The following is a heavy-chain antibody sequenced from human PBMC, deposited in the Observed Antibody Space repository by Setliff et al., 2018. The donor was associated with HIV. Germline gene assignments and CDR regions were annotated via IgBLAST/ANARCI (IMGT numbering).Heavy chain of an antibody. D-gene: IGHD4-17*01. CDR3: ARTTGSHRAFDI. V-gene: IGHV4-39*01. J-gene: IGHJ3*02. Sequence: LSLTCTVSGGSISSSSYYWGWIRQPPGKGLEWIGSIYYSGSTYYNPSLKSRVTISVDTSKNQFPLKLSSVTAADTAVYYCARTTGSHRAFDIWGQGTMVTVSS. CDR1: GGSISSSSYY. CDR2: IYYSGST.